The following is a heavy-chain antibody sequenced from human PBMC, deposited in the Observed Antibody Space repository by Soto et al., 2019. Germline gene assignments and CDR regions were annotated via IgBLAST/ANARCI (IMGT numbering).Heavy chain of an antibody. D-gene: IGHD5-18*01. Sequence: SETLSLTCTVSGGSISSYYWSWIRQPPGKGLEWIGYIYYSGSTNYNPSLKSRVTISVDTSKNQFSLKLSSVTAADTAVYYCARQQLRGSYYYYYGMDVSGQGPTVTVYS. J-gene: IGHJ6*02. V-gene: IGHV4-59*01. CDR1: GGSISSYY. CDR2: IYYSGST. CDR3: ARQQLRGSYYYYYGMDV.